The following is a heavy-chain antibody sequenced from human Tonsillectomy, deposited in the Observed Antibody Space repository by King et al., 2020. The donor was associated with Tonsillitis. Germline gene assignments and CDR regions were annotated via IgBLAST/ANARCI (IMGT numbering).Heavy chain of an antibody. D-gene: IGHD1-1*01. V-gene: IGHV3-21*01. CDR2: ISGSGSAK. CDR1: GFTFSSHS. CDR3: VRTGDQATRALREADY. J-gene: IGHJ4*02. Sequence: VQLVESGGGLVKPGGSLRLSCAASGFTFSSHSMNWVRQPPGKGLEWVSSISGSGSAKYYVDSVKGRFTISRDNVENSLNLQMNSLRADDTAVYYCVRTGDQATRALREADYWGQGTLVTVSS.